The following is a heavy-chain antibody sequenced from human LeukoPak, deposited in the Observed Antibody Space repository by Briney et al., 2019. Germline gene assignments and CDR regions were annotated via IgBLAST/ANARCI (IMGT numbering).Heavy chain of an antibody. J-gene: IGHJ4*02. CDR2: IYYSGST. D-gene: IGHD3-10*01. CDR1: SGSISSYY. Sequence: SETLSLTCTVSSGSISSYYWSWIRQPPGKGLEWIGYIYYSGSTNYNPSLKSRVTISVDTSKNRFSLKLSSVTAADTAVYYCASWGIRGPSFDYWGQGTLVTVSS. CDR3: ASWGIRGPSFDY. V-gene: IGHV4-59*01.